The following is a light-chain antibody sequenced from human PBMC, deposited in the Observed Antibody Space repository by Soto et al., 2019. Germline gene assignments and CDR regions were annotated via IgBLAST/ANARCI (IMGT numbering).Light chain of an antibody. CDR2: GAS. CDR1: QSVRSSN. J-gene: IGKJ1*01. Sequence: EMVLTQSPGTLSLSPGERATLSCRASQSVRSSNLAWYQQKPGQAPRPLIYGASSRAIGIPDRFSGSGSGTDFTLTISRLEPEDFAVYYCQQYGSSPWTFGQGTKVEIK. V-gene: IGKV3-20*01. CDR3: QQYGSSPWT.